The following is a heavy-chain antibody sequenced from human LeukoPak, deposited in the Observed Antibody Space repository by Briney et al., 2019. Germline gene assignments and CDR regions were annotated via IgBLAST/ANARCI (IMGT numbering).Heavy chain of an antibody. CDR2: ISGSGGST. Sequence: QTGGSLRLSCAASGFTFSSYGMSWVRQAPGKGLEWVSAISGSGGSTYYADSVKGRFTISRDNSKNTLYLQMNSLRAEDTAVYYCAKTGIAAAGFPKYYFDYWGQGTLVTVSS. CDR1: GFTFSSYG. D-gene: IGHD6-13*01. CDR3: AKTGIAAAGFPKYYFDY. J-gene: IGHJ4*02. V-gene: IGHV3-23*01.